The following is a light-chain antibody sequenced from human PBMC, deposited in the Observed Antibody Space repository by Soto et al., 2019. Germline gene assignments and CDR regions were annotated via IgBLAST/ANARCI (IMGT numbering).Light chain of an antibody. CDR3: CSYVGATTYV. V-gene: IGLV2-23*01. CDR2: EGI. J-gene: IGLJ1*01. CDR1: SSTVGGFNV. Sequence: QSALAQPASVSGSPGQSITISCTGTSSTVGGFNVVSWYQQHPGKAPKVIIYEGITRPSGISNRFSGSNSGSTASLTISGLQAEDEADYYCCSYVGATTYVFGTGTRSPS.